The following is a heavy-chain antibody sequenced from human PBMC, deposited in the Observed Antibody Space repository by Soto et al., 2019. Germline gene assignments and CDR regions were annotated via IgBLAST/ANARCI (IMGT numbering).Heavy chain of an antibody. Sequence: QVQLQQWGAGLLKPSETLSLTCAVYGGSFSNYYWSWIRQPPGKGLEWIGEINHSGSTNYNPSLKSRVTISIDTSKNQFSLKVRSVTAAATAVFYCARSSPRSCYRGSCYSHYYYGMEVWGQGTTVIVSS. D-gene: IGHD2-15*01. CDR3: ARSSPRSCYRGSCYSHYYYGMEV. J-gene: IGHJ6*02. CDR2: INHSGST. CDR1: GGSFSNYY. V-gene: IGHV4-34*01.